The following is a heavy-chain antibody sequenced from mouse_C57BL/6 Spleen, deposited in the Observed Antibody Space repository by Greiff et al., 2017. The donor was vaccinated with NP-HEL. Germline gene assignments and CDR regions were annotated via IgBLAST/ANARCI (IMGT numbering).Heavy chain of an antibody. V-gene: IGHV1-72*01. D-gene: IGHD1-1*01. CDR1: GYTFTSYW. Sequence: VQLQQPGAELVKPGASVKLSCKASGYTFTSYWMNWVKQRPGRGLEWIGRIDPNSGGTKYNEKFKSKATLTVDKPSSPAYMQLSSLTSEDSAVYYCALFITTVVAGDYWGQGTTLTVSS. CDR2: IDPNSGGT. J-gene: IGHJ2*01. CDR3: ALFITTVVAGDY.